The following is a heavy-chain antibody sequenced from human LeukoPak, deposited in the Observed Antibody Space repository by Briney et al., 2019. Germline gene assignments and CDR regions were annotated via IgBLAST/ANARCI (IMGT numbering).Heavy chain of an antibody. D-gene: IGHD6-13*01. J-gene: IGHJ5*02. CDR1: GGSFSGYY. V-gene: IGHV4-34*01. CDR2: INHSGST. CDR3: ARGRGRIAAAGSSSTNWFDP. Sequence: SETLSLTCAVYGGSFSGYYWSWIRQPPGKGLEWIGEINHSGSTNYNPSLKSRVTISVDTSKNQFSLKLSSVTAADTAVYHCARGRGRIAAAGSSSTNWFDPWGQGTLVTVSS.